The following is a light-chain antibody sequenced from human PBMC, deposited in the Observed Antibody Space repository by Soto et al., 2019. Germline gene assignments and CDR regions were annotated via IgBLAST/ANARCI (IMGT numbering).Light chain of an antibody. CDR1: SGYSNYK. Sequence: QSVLTQPPSASASLGASVTLTCTLSSGYSNYKVDWYQQRPGKGPRFVMRVGPGGIVGSKGDGIPDRFSVLGSGLNRNLTINNIQEEDESDYHCGADHGSGSDFVSVFGGGTQLTVL. V-gene: IGLV9-49*01. J-gene: IGLJ2*01. CDR2: VGPGGIVG. CDR3: GADHGSGSDFVSV.